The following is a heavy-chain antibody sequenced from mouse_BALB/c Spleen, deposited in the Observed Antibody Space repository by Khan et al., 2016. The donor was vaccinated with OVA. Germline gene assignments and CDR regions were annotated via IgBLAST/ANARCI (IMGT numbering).Heavy chain of an antibody. CDR1: GDSITSGY. Sequence: EVQLQESGPSLVKPSQTLSLTCSVTGDSITSGYWSWIRKFPGNKLEYMGYMIYTGYSAYNPPLNSRLAITRHTSQNKYYLQLNSVTTEDTATYYCARSTYRYAFAYWGQGTLVTVSA. CDR3: ARSTYRYAFAY. V-gene: IGHV3-8*02. D-gene: IGHD2-14*01. J-gene: IGHJ3*01. CDR2: MIYTGYS.